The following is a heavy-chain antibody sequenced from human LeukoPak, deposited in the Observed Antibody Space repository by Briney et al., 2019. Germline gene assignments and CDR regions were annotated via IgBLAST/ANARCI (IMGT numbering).Heavy chain of an antibody. Sequence: GASVKVSCKASGYTFTGYYMHWVRQAPGEGLEWMGWINPNSGGTNYAQKFQGRVTMTRDTSISTAYMELSRLRSDDTAVYYCARDPEGWIQLWPHHPDAFDIWGQGTMVTVSS. CDR1: GYTFTGYY. D-gene: IGHD5-18*01. CDR3: ARDPEGWIQLWPHHPDAFDI. J-gene: IGHJ3*02. CDR2: INPNSGGT. V-gene: IGHV1-2*02.